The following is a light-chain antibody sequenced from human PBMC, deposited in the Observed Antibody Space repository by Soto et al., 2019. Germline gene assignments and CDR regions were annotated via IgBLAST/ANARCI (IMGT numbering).Light chain of an antibody. CDR3: QQYFGSPLT. CDR2: WAS. Sequence: DIVMTQSPDSLAVSLGERATIDCKASQSIFYVPNNKNFLAWYQQKPGQPPKLLISWASTRESGVPDRFSGSESGTDFTLTISSLQAEDVAVYYCQQYFGSPLTFGGGTKVEFK. J-gene: IGKJ4*01. V-gene: IGKV4-1*01. CDR1: QSIFYVPNNKNF.